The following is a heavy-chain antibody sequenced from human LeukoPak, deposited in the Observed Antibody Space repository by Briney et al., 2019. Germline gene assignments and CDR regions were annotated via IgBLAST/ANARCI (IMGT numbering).Heavy chain of an antibody. J-gene: IGHJ4*02. CDR2: ISGSGGTT. D-gene: IGHD3-9*01. V-gene: IGHV3-23*01. Sequence: GGSLRLSCAASAFTFSNYAITWVRQPPEKGLEWVSTISGSGGTTFYANSVKGRFANSRDNSKNRLYLQMNSLRADDTAVYYCAKCSRVDWLPIDFWGRGTLVTVSS. CDR3: AKCSRVDWLPIDF. CDR1: AFTFSNYA.